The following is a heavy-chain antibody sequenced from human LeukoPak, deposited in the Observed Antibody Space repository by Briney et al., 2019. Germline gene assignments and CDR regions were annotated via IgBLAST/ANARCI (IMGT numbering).Heavy chain of an antibody. CDR3: ARHSTIFGVITN. CDR2: IYYSGST. V-gene: IGHV4-61*01. D-gene: IGHD3-3*01. Sequence: SETLSLTCTVSGGSFSSGSYYWSWIRQPPGKGLEWIGYIYYSGSTNYNPSLKSRVTISVDTSKNQFSLKLSSVTAADTAVCYYARHSTIFGVITNWGQGTLVTVSS. CDR1: GGSFSSGSYY. J-gene: IGHJ4*02.